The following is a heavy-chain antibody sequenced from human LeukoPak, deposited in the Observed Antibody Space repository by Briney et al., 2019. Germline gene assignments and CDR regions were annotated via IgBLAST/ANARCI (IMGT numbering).Heavy chain of an antibody. D-gene: IGHD5-12*01. V-gene: IGHV1-18*01. CDR3: ARHRIRGYSGYDTPDYGMDV. J-gene: IGHJ6*02. CDR1: GYTFTSYG. CDR2: ISAYNGNT. Sequence: ASVKISCKASGYTFTSYGISWVRQAPGQGLEWMGWISAYNGNTNYAQKLQGRVTMTTDTSTSTAYMELRSLRSDDTAVYYCARHRIRGYSGYDTPDYGMDVWGQGTTVTVSS.